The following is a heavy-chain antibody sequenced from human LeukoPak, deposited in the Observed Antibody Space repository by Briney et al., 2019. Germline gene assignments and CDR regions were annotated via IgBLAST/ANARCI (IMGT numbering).Heavy chain of an antibody. Sequence: GGSLRLSCGASGFTFSDYYMSWIRQAPGKGLEWVSYISSSGSTIYYADSVKGRFTISRDNAKNSLYLQMNSLRAEDTAVYYCARVPYYYDSSGVDYWGQGTLVTVSS. CDR1: GFTFSDYY. J-gene: IGHJ4*02. CDR3: ARVPYYYDSSGVDY. V-gene: IGHV3-11*01. D-gene: IGHD3-22*01. CDR2: ISSSGSTI.